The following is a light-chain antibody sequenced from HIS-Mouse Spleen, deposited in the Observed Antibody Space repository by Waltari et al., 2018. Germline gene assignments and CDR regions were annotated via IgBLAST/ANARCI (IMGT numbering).Light chain of an antibody. CDR3: QQRSNCVT. J-gene: IGKJ4*01. Sequence: EIVLTQSPATLSXSXGERATLSCRASQSVSSYLAWYQQKPGQAPRLLIYDASNRATGIPARFSGSGSGTDFTLTISSLEPEDFEVYYCQQRSNCVTFGGGTKVEIK. V-gene: IGKV3-11*01. CDR2: DAS. CDR1: QSVSSY.